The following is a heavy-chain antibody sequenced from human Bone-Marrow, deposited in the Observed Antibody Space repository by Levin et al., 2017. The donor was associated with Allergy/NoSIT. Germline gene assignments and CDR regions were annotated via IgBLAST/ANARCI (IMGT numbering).Heavy chain of an antibody. D-gene: IGHD2-2*01. CDR2: IYHSGSS. CDR3: ARQSGYCTSTSCRFYWFDP. Sequence: SQTLSLTCAVNGGSFNTSYWSWIRQTPGKGLEWIGEIYHSGSSNSNPSLKSRVTMSIDPSKNQFSLELASVTAADTAIYYCARQSGYCTSTSCRFYWFDPWGQGTLVTVSS. J-gene: IGHJ5*02. CDR1: GGSFNTSY. V-gene: IGHV4-34*01.